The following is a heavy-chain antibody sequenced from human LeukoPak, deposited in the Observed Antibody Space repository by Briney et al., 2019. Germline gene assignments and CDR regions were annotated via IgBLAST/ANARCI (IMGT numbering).Heavy chain of an antibody. CDR2: IYFGGST. CDR3: ARLEGPTNDYSDYGDFDI. D-gene: IGHD4-11*01. CDR1: GDSISSYY. V-gene: IGHV4-59*01. J-gene: IGHJ3*02. Sequence: KPSETLSLTCTVSGDSISSYYWSWIRQPPGKGLEWIGDIYFGGSTNYNPSLKSRVTLSVHMSKSQLSLNLRSVTPADTAVYYCARLEGPTNDYSDYGDFDIWGQGTVVTVSA.